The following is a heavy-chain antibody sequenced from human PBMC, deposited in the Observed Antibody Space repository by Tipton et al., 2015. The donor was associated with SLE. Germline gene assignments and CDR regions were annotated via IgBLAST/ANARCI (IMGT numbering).Heavy chain of an antibody. CDR1: GFPFDDFT. V-gene: IGHV3-43*01. Sequence: VQLVQSGGLVVHPGGSLRLSCAASGFPFDDFTMPWVRQAPGKGLEWVSLISWDGGSTHYADSVKGRFTISRDNSKNTLYLQMGSLRAEDMAVYYCASLDYGDYEYFDLWGRGTLVTVSS. D-gene: IGHD4-17*01. J-gene: IGHJ2*01. CDR3: ASLDYGDYEYFDL. CDR2: ISWDGGST.